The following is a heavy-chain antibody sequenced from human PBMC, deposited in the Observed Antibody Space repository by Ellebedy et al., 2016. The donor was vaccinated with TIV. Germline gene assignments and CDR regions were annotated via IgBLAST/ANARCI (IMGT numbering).Heavy chain of an antibody. V-gene: IGHV1-46*01. CDR2: INPSRGST. CDR1: GYTFTRYF. D-gene: IGHD4-17*01. CDR3: ARDGASLPPIGDNGNWFDP. Sequence: ASVKVSCXSSGYTFTRYFIHWVRQAPGQGLEWMGIINPSRGSTNYAPKFQGRVTMTRDTSTRTVYLEVTSLKSEDTAVYYCARDGASLPPIGDNGNWFDPWGQGSLITVSS. J-gene: IGHJ5*02.